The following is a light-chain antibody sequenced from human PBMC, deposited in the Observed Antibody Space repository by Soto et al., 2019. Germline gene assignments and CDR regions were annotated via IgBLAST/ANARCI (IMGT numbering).Light chain of an antibody. CDR2: AAS. Sequence: DIQLTQSPSFLSASVGDRGTITCRASQGISSHLAWYQQKPGKAPKLLIYAASTLQSGVPLRFSGSGSGTEFTLTISSLQPDDFATYFCQQYQTYSTFGQGTRLEIK. V-gene: IGKV1-9*01. CDR3: QQYQTYST. CDR1: QGISSH. J-gene: IGKJ5*01.